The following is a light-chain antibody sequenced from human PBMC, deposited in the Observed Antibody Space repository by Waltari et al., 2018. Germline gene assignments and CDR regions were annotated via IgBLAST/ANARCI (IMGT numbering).Light chain of an antibody. CDR3: QQYVGLPST. Sequence: DIQMTQSPSSLSATVGDRVTITCQTSPDINNYLNWYQQKPGKSPKLLIYGASNVETGVPSRFSGSGSGTDFAFTISGLHPEDFATYYCQQYVGLPSTFGGGTKVDIK. V-gene: IGKV1-33*01. CDR1: PDINNY. CDR2: GAS. J-gene: IGKJ4*01.